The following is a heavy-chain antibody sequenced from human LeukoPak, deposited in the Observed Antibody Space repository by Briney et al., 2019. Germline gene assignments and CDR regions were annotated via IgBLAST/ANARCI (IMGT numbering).Heavy chain of an antibody. CDR2: ITPLFGTA. Sequence: SVKASCKASGGTFSSSGVTWVRQAPGQGLEWMGGITPLFGTANYAQKFQRRVTITTDESTSTAYMELSSLRSDDTAVYYCSRRTSVAGRVFDYWGQGTLVTVSS. CDR3: SRRTSVAGRVFDY. J-gene: IGHJ4*02. V-gene: IGHV1-69*05. CDR1: GGTFSSSG. D-gene: IGHD6-19*01.